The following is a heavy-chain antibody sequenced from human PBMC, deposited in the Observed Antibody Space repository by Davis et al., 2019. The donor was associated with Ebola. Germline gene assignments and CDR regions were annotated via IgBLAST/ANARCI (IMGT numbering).Heavy chain of an antibody. CDR3: GRGGEYYYDSVDY. CDR2: IYYSGST. CDR1: GGSISSHY. D-gene: IGHD3-22*01. Sequence: SETLSLTCTVSGGSISSHYWSWIRQPPGKGLEWIGYIYYSGSTYYNPSLKSRVTISVDTSKNQFSLKLSSVTAADTAVYYCGRGGEYYYDSVDYWGQGILITVSS. V-gene: IGHV4-59*11. J-gene: IGHJ4*02.